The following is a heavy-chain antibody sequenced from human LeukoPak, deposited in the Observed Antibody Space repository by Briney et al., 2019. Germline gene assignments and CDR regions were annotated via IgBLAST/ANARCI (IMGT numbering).Heavy chain of an antibody. J-gene: IGHJ4*02. CDR2: ISGSTSYI. CDR3: AKTDVVATKGIDY. V-gene: IGHV3-21*04. Sequence: PGGSLILSCVASAFTFRTYSMHWVRQAPGKGLEWVSSISGSTSYIYYADSVRGRFTITRDNAKNSLYLQMHSQRAEDTAVYYCAKTDVVATKGIDYWGQGTLVTVSS. D-gene: IGHD5-12*01. CDR1: AFTFRTYS.